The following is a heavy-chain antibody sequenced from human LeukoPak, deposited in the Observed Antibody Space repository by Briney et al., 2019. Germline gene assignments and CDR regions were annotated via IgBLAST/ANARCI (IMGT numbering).Heavy chain of an antibody. CDR2: ISDTGRRT. D-gene: IGHD3-16*02. V-gene: IGHV3-23*01. CDR1: GFTFSDYA. J-gene: IGHJ4*02. Sequence: GGSLTLAWAASGFTFSDYAMTWVRQAAGKGLEWVSSISDTGRRTYYTDSVKGRFTISRDDSKKAVYLEMSNLRVEDTAIYFCGRHDSFIPFWGQGTLVTVSS. CDR3: GRHDSFIPF.